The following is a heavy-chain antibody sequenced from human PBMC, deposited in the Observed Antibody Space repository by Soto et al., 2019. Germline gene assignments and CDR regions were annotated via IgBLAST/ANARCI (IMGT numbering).Heavy chain of an antibody. CDR3: ARGPLVVVAATIPNYFDY. J-gene: IGHJ4*02. V-gene: IGHV4-34*01. CDR2: INHSGST. CDR1: GGSFSGYY. Sequence: SETLSLTCAVYGGSFSGYYWSWIRQPPGKGLEWIGEINHSGSTNYNPSLKSRVTISVDTSKNQFSLKPSSVTAADTAVYYCARGPLVVVAATIPNYFDYWGQGTLVTVSS. D-gene: IGHD2-15*01.